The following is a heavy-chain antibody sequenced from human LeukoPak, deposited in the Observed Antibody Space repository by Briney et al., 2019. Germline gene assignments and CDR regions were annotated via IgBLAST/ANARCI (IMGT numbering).Heavy chain of an antibody. CDR1: GFTFSTYW. J-gene: IGHJ5*02. CDR2: INQDGSEK. CDR3: ARGVVADNWFDP. V-gene: IGHV3-7*01. D-gene: IGHD2-2*01. Sequence: PGGSLRLSCAASGFTFSTYWMSWVRQAPGKGLEWVANINQDGSEKYYVDSVKGRFTISRDNARNSLYLQMNSLRAEDTAVYYCARGVVADNWFDPWGQGTLVTASS.